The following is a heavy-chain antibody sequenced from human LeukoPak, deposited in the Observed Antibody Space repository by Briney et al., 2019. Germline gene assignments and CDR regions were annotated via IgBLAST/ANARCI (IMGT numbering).Heavy chain of an antibody. D-gene: IGHD3-10*01. Sequence: PGGSLRLSCAASGFTVSSNYMSWVRQAPGKGLEWVSVIYSGGITNYADSVKGRFTISRDNSQNTLYLQMNSLRAEDTAVYYCAKVSLFGYWGQGTLVTVSS. CDR2: IYSGGIT. J-gene: IGHJ4*02. CDR3: AKVSLFGY. CDR1: GFTVSSNY. V-gene: IGHV3-53*01.